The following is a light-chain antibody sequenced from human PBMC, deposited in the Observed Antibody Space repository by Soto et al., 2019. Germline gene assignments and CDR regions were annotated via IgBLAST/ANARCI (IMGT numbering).Light chain of an antibody. Sequence: DLQMTQSPFSLSASVGDRVTITCRASEGVRNQLGWVQQKPGKAPKSLIYVASSLQSGVPSRFSGSGSGTDFTLTINSLQPEDFATYYCQQYNDHPFTFGPGTKVDI. CDR1: EGVRNQ. V-gene: IGKV1-16*01. CDR3: QQYNDHPFT. J-gene: IGKJ3*01. CDR2: VAS.